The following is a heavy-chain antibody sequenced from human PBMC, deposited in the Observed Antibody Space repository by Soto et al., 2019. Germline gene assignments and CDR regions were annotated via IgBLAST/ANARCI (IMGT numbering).Heavy chain of an antibody. Sequence: GGSLRLSCAASGFTFSSYSMNWVRQAPGKGLEWVSSISSSSIYIYYADSVKGRFTISRDNAKNSLYLQMNSLRAEDTAVYYCARVVNDILTGYYNLYYGMDVWGQGTTVTVSS. J-gene: IGHJ6*02. CDR1: GFTFSSYS. D-gene: IGHD3-9*01. CDR2: ISSSSIYI. CDR3: ARVVNDILTGYYNLYYGMDV. V-gene: IGHV3-21*01.